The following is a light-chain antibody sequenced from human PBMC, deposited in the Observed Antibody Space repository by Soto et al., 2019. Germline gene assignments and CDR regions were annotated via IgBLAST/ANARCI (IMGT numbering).Light chain of an antibody. CDR3: QRNDNARLT. CDR2: SAS. J-gene: IGKJ4*01. V-gene: IGKV1-27*01. CDR1: QGISSC. Sequence: DIQLTQSPSPLSASVGDRVTITCRVSQGISSCLNWYRQKPGKVPNLLIYSASNLQSGVPSRFSGSGSGTDFTLTISSLQPEDVATYYGQRNDNARLTFGGGTKVEIK.